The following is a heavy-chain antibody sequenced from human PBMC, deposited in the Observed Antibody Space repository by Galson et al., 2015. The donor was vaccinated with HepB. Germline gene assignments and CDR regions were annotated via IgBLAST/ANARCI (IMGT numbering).Heavy chain of an antibody. CDR1: GFTFSSYS. CDR2: ISSSSSTI. V-gene: IGHV3-48*01. D-gene: IGHD2-21*01. Sequence: SLRLSCAASGFTFSSYSMNWVRQAPGKGLEWVSYISSSSSTIYYADSVKGRFTISRDNAKNSLYLQMNSLRAEDTAVYYCARGPAPGLWTPPYYFDYWGQGTLVTVSS. J-gene: IGHJ4*02. CDR3: ARGPAPGLWTPPYYFDY.